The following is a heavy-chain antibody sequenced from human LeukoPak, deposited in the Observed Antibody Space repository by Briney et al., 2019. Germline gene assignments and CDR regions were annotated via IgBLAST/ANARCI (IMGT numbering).Heavy chain of an antibody. CDR1: GYTFTNYG. Sequence: GASVKVSCKASGYTFTNYGISWVRQAPGQGLEWMGWISGHNGNTDYAQKFQGRVTMTTDTSTSTGYMELRSLRSDDTAVYYRATYDFWSGLFAYWGQGTLVTVSS. CDR3: ATYDFWSGLFAY. D-gene: IGHD3-3*01. J-gene: IGHJ4*02. CDR2: ISGHNGNT. V-gene: IGHV1-18*01.